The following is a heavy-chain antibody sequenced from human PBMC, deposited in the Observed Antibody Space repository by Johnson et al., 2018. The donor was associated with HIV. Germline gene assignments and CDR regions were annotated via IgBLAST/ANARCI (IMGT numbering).Heavy chain of an antibody. CDR1: GFTFSSFW. CDR2: INVNGSRM. J-gene: IGHJ3*01. Sequence: VQLVESVGGVVQPGGSLRLSCAASGFTFSSFWMTWVRQAPGKGLERVPNINVNGSRMSYLDSVQGRFTISRDNVNNSVFLLLNNLRVEDTAVYFCARAHLIFPKNAFDFWGQGTMVTVSS. V-gene: IGHV3-7*01. CDR3: ARAHLIFPKNAFDF. D-gene: IGHD3-3*02.